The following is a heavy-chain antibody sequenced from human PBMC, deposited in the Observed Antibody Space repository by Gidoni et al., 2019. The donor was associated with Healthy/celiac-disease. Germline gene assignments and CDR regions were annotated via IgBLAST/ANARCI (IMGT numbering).Heavy chain of an antibody. CDR1: GFTFSSNI. J-gene: IGHJ4*02. CDR2: ISRSSSYI. D-gene: IGHD6-6*01. V-gene: IGHV3-21*01. CDR3: ASGVAALFDY. Sequence: EVQLVESGGGLVKPGGSLRLTCAARGFTFSSNIMNWVRQAPGKGLEWVSSISRSSSYIYYADSVEGRFTSSRDNAKNSLYLQMPSLSAEDTAVYYCASGVAALFDYWGQGTLVTVSS.